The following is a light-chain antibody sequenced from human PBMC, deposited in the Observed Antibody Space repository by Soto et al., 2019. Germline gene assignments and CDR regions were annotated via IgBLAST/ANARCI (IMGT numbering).Light chain of an antibody. CDR1: QRVSSSY. J-gene: IGKJ2*01. Sequence: EIVLTQSPGTLSLSPGERATLSCRASQRVSSSYLAWYQQKPGQAPRLLTYGASSRATGIPDRFSGSGSGTDFTLTISRLEPEDFAVYYCQQYGSSPTYTFGQGTKLEIK. CDR3: QQYGSSPTYT. V-gene: IGKV3-20*01. CDR2: GAS.